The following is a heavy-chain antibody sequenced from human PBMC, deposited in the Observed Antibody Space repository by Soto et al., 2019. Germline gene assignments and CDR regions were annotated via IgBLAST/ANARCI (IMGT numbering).Heavy chain of an antibody. Sequence: EVQLVESGGGLVKPGGSLRLSCAASGFTFSSYSMNWVRQAPGKGLEWVSSISSSSSYIYYADSVKGRFTISRDNAKNSLSLQMNGLGAEDTAVYYCARDQPGYSYGYGLGYWGQGTLVTVSS. D-gene: IGHD5-18*01. J-gene: IGHJ4*02. CDR2: ISSSSSYI. CDR1: GFTFSSYS. V-gene: IGHV3-21*01. CDR3: ARDQPGYSYGYGLGY.